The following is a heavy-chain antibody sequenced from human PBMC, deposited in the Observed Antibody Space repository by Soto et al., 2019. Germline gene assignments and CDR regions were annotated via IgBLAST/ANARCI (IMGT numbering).Heavy chain of an antibody. CDR1: GGSISSSSYY. CDR3: AIHYSTGIAVAGTEEDAFDI. J-gene: IGHJ3*02. Sequence: SETLSLTCTVSGGSISSSSYYWGWIRQPPGKGLEWIGSIYYNGSTYNNPSLKSRVTISVDTSKNQFSLKLSSVTAADTVVYYCAIHYSTGIAVAGTEEDAFDIWGQGTMVTVSS. V-gene: IGHV4-39*01. D-gene: IGHD6-19*01. CDR2: IYYNGST.